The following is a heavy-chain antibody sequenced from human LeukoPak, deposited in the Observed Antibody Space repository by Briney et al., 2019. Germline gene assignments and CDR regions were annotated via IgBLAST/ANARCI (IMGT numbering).Heavy chain of an antibody. CDR2: VNPNSGGT. J-gene: IGHJ3*02. Sequence: ASVKVSCKASGYTFTGYYMHWVRQAPGQGLEWMGWVNPNSGGTNYAQKFQGRVTMTRDTHISTAYMELSRLRSDDTAVYYCARSYSSSWYYAFDIWGQGTMVTVSS. CDR3: ARSYSSSWYYAFDI. V-gene: IGHV1-2*02. D-gene: IGHD6-13*01. CDR1: GYTFTGYY.